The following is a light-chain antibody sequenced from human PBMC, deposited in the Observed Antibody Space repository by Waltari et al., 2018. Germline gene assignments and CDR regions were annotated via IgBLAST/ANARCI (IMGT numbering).Light chain of an antibody. J-gene: IGLJ3*02. CDR1: SSDLGGYNL. CDR2: DVT. V-gene: IGLV2-23*02. Sequence: QSALTQPASVSGSLGQSITISCTGTSSDLGGYNLVSWYRQHPGTAPKLSLFDVTKRPAGASDRFSGDKSGNTASLTISGLQAEDEADYYCCSYAGSSTWVVGGGTKLAVL. CDR3: CSYAGSSTWV.